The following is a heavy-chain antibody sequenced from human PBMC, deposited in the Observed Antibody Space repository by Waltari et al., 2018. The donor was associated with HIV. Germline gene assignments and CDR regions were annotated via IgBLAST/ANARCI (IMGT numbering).Heavy chain of an antibody. D-gene: IGHD1-26*01. J-gene: IGHJ5*02. CDR3: AATRAEWGATGGWDL. CDR2: IYDTGST. Sequence: QVHLQESGPGLVKPSQPLSLTCTVSGASISSHKYYWTWIRQPAGKGLEWIGRIYDTGSTNYNSSLQSRGTVSMDTSQNAFSLKLFSVTAADTAIYYCAATRAEWGATGGWDLWGQGTMVTVSS. CDR1: GASISSHKYY. V-gene: IGHV4-61*02.